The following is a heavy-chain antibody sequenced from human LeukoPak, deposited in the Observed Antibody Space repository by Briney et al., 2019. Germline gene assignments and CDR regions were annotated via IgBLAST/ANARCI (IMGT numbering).Heavy chain of an antibody. V-gene: IGHV3-7*04. CDR2: IKQDGSEK. CDR1: GFTVSSYY. D-gene: IGHD1-26*01. CDR3: ARGSGGSEYYFDY. Sequence: GGSLRLSCAASGFTVSSYYMSWVRQAPGKGLEWVANIKQDGSEKYYVDSVKGRFTISRDNAKNSLYLQMNSLRAEDTAVYYCARGSGGSEYYFDYWGQGTLVTVSS. J-gene: IGHJ4*02.